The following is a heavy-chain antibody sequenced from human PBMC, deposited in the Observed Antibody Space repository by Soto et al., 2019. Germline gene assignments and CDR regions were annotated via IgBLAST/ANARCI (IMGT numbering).Heavy chain of an antibody. V-gene: IGHV3-7*03. Sequence: GGSLRLSCAASGFTFSSYWMSWVRQAPGKGLEWVANIKQDGSEKYYVDSVKGRFTISRDNAKNSLYLQMNSLRAEDTAVYYCAAHIVVVPAASNWFDPWGQGTLVTVSS. D-gene: IGHD2-2*01. CDR3: AAHIVVVPAASNWFDP. CDR2: IKQDGSEK. J-gene: IGHJ5*02. CDR1: GFTFSSYW.